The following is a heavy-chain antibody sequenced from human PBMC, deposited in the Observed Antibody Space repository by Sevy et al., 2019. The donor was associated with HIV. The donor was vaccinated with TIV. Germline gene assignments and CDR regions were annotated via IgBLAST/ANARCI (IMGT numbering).Heavy chain of an antibody. V-gene: IGHV3-15*01. CDR2: IKSKTDGGTT. CDR3: GGAVGNWFDP. CDR1: GFTFSNAW. D-gene: IGHD1-26*01. Sequence: GGSLRLSCAASGFTFSNAWMSWVRQAPGKGLEWVGRIKSKTDGGTTDYAALVKGRFTISRDDSKNTLYLQMNSLKTEDTAVYYCGGAVGNWFDPWGQGTLVTVSS. J-gene: IGHJ5*02.